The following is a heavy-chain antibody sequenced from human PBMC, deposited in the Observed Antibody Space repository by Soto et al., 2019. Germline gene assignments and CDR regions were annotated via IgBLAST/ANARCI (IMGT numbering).Heavy chain of an antibody. CDR3: ARAISGYVT. V-gene: IGHV1-3*01. CDR1: GITFSTYA. CDR2: INAGNGNT. Sequence: QVQLVQSGAEVKKPGASVKVSCKASGITFSTYAIHWVRQAPGQRLEWMGRINAGNGNTRFSQKFQGRVTLTRDTPASTAYMDLSSLRSEDTAIYYCARAISGYVTWGQGTLVTVSS. J-gene: IGHJ5*02. D-gene: IGHD5-12*01.